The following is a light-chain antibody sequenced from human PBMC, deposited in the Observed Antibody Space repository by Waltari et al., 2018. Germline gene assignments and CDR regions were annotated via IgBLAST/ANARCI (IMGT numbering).Light chain of an antibody. CDR2: GLS. CDR3: QQSYSTLMYT. V-gene: IGKV1-39*01. J-gene: IGKJ3*01. CDR1: QSVSNY. Sequence: EIQMTQSPSSLSASIGDRVTITCRASQSVSNYLSGYQQKPGKAPKLLIYGLSNFQSWVSSIFRASGSGTDFTLTISSLQPEDFAIYYCQQSYSTLMYTFVPGTRVDVK.